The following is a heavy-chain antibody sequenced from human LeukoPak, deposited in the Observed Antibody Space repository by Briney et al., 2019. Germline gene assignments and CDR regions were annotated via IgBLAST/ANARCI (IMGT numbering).Heavy chain of an antibody. Sequence: PSETLSLTCTVSGGSISSSSYYWGWIRQPPGKGLEWIGSIYYSGSTYYNPSLKSRVTISVDTSKNQFSLKLSSVTAADTAVYYCASTPQDSSGYWSLDYWGQGTLVTVSS. CDR2: IYYSGST. J-gene: IGHJ4*02. V-gene: IGHV4-39*07. D-gene: IGHD3-22*01. CDR1: GGSISSSSYY. CDR3: ASTPQDSSGYWSLDY.